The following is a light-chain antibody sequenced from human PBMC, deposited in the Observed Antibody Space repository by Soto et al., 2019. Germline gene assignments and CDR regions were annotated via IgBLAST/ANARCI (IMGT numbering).Light chain of an antibody. J-gene: IGKJ1*01. Sequence: DVVVTQSPLSLPVTLGQPASISCRSSQSLVYTNGNTYLAWFQQRPGQSPRRLIYKVSIRDSGVPDRFSGSGSGTEFTLTISRVEAEDVGVYYCMQGTNWPRTFGQGTKV. CDR2: KVS. CDR3: MQGTNWPRT. V-gene: IGKV2-30*01. CDR1: QSLVYTNGNTY.